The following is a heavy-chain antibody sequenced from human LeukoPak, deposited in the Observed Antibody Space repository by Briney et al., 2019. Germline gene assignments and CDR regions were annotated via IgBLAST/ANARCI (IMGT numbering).Heavy chain of an antibody. CDR2: ISSSSSYI. Sequence: PGGSLRLSCAASGFTFSSNSMNWVRQAPGKGLEWVSSISSSSSYIYYADSVKGRFTISRDNAKNSLYLQMNSLRAEGTAVYYCARDLRSSGWYYFDYWGQGTLVTVSS. CDR1: GFTFSSNS. D-gene: IGHD6-19*01. CDR3: ARDLRSSGWYYFDY. V-gene: IGHV3-21*01. J-gene: IGHJ4*02.